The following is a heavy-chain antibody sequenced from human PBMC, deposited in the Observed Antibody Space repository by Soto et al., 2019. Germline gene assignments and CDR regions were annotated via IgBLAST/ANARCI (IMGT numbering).Heavy chain of an antibody. D-gene: IGHD2-21*02. Sequence: GGSLRLPCAASGFSVRTNYMSWVRQAPGKGLEWVSVFESGGSIYYADSVKGRFIISRDYAKNTAYLQMNSLRADDTAVYYCARAGVTPHFFDYWGQGTLVTVSS. CDR1: GFSVRTNY. CDR2: FESGGSI. V-gene: IGHV3-53*01. CDR3: ARAGVTPHFFDY. J-gene: IGHJ4*02.